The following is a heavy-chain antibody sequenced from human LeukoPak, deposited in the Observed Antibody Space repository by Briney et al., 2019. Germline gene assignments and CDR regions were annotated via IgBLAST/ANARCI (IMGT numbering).Heavy chain of an antibody. CDR3: VRSLYGSGSSALDP. CDR2: IRYDGGDK. D-gene: IGHD3-10*01. V-gene: IGHV3-30*02. Sequence: GGSLRLSCAASGFTFSSYGIHWVRQAPGKGLEWVAFIRYDGGDKHYADSVNGRFTISRDNSMNTLFLQMNSLGAEDTAVYYCVRSLYGSGSSALDPWGQGTLVTVSS. CDR1: GFTFSSYG. J-gene: IGHJ5*02.